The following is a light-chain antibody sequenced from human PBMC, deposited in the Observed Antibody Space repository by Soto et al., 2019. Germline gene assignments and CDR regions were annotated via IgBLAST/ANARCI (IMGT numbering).Light chain of an antibody. Sequence: QSVLTQPHSVSGSPGQSVTISCTGTSSDVGANNYVSWYQQHPGKAPKLIIHDVSQRPSGVPDRFSGSTSGNTASLTISGLQAEDEGDYYCCSYGGSYSLSDVFGTGTKVTVL. CDR1: SSDVGANNY. J-gene: IGLJ1*01. CDR3: CSYGGSYSLSDV. V-gene: IGLV2-11*01. CDR2: DVS.